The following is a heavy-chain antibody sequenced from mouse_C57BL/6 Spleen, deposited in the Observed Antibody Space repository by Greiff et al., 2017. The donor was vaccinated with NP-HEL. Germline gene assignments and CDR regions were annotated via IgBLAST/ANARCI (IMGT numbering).Heavy chain of an antibody. Sequence: VQLQQSGPVLVKPGASVKMSCKASGYTFTDYYMNWVKQSHGKSLEWIGVINPYNGGTSYNQKFKGKATLTVDKSSSTAYMELNSLTSEDSAVYFCARSTTVVATEGYFDYWGQGTTLTVSS. CDR1: GYTFTDYY. J-gene: IGHJ2*01. CDR3: ARSTTVVATEGYFDY. CDR2: INPYNGGT. V-gene: IGHV1-19*01. D-gene: IGHD1-1*01.